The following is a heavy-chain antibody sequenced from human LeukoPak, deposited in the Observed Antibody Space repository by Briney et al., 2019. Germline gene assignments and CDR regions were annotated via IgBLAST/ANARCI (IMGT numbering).Heavy chain of an antibody. D-gene: IGHD3-10*01. CDR2: ISWNSGSI. V-gene: IGHV3-9*01. J-gene: IGHJ5*01. CDR1: GFTFSNYA. CDR3: TKDKTSGLAGPLDT. Sequence: SGGSLRLSCAASGFTFSNYAMSWVRQAPGKGLEWVSGISWNSGSIKYAESMKGRFSISRDNAKNSLYLQTNSLRLEDTALYFCTKDKTSGLAGPLDTWGQGTLVTVSS.